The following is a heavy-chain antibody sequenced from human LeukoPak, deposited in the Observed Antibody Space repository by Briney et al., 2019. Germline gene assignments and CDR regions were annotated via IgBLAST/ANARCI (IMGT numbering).Heavy chain of an antibody. CDR1: GFTFSRHD. CDR3: AKGVSSSWSNNAFDI. J-gene: IGHJ3*02. Sequence: GGSLRLSCVASGFTFSRHDMNWVRQAPGKGLEWVAVISYDGSNKYYADSVKGRFTISRDNSKNTLYLQMNSLRTEDTAVYYCAKGVSSSWSNNAFDIWGQGTMVTVSS. D-gene: IGHD6-13*01. CDR2: ISYDGSNK. V-gene: IGHV3-30*18.